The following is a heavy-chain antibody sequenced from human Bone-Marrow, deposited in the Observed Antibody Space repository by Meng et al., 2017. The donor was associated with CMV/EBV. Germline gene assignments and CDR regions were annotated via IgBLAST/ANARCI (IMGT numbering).Heavy chain of an antibody. CDR2: ISYDGSNK. Sequence: GESLKISCAASGFTFSSYAMHWVRQAPGKGLEWVAVISYDGSNKYYADSVKGRFTISRDNSKNTLYLQMNSLRAEDTAVYYCARDFNWGQGTRVTVSS. CDR1: GFTFSSYA. CDR3: ARDFN. V-gene: IGHV3-30-3*01. J-gene: IGHJ4*02.